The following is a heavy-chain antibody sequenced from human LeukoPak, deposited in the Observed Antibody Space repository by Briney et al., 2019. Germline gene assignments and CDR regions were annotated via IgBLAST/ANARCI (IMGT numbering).Heavy chain of an antibody. CDR2: ISGSGGVT. CDR3: AREGSGRMRIYGVVPRGCFDY. CDR1: GFTFSSYA. J-gene: IGHJ4*02. V-gene: IGHV3-23*01. Sequence: GGSLRLSCAASGFTFSSYAMSWVRQAPGKGLEWVSAISGSGGVTYYADSVKGRFTISRDNSKNTLYLQMNSVRDEDTAVYYCAREGSGRMRIYGVVPRGCFDYWGEGTLVTVST. D-gene: IGHD3-3*01.